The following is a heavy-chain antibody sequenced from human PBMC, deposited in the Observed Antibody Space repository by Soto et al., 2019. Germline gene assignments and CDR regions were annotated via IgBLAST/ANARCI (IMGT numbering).Heavy chain of an antibody. CDR3: ASIEVTGGNSVNYYYHGMDV. D-gene: IGHD2-21*02. Sequence: GGSLRLSCAASGFTFSSYWMSWVRQAPGKGLEWVANIKQDGSEKYYVDSVKGRFTISRDNAKNSLYLQMNSLRAEDTAVYYCASIEVTGGNSVNYYYHGMDVWGQGTTVTVSS. J-gene: IGHJ6*02. CDR2: IKQDGSEK. V-gene: IGHV3-7*03. CDR1: GFTFSSYW.